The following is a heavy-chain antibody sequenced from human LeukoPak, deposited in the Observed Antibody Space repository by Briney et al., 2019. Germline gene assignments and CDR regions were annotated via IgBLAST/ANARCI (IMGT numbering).Heavy chain of an antibody. J-gene: IGHJ6*03. Sequence: GESLKISCKGSGYSFTSYWIGWVRQMPGKGLEWMGIIYPGDSDTRYSPSFQGQVTISADKSISTAYLQWSSLKASDTAMYYCARHKGKIAVAGYYYHMDVWGKGTTVTVSS. CDR1: GYSFTSYW. CDR3: ARHKGKIAVAGYYYHMDV. D-gene: IGHD6-19*01. CDR2: IYPGDSDT. V-gene: IGHV5-51*01.